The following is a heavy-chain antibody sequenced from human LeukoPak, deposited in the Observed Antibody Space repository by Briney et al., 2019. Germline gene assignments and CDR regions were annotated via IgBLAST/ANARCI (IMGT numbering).Heavy chain of an antibody. CDR1: GYTFTGYY. V-gene: IGHV1-2*02. CDR3: ARGAPRYDFWSGYYTEVDY. CDR2: INPNRGGT. Sequence: ASVKVSCKASGYTFTGYYMHWVRQAPGQGLEWMGWINPNRGGTNYAQKFQGRVTMTRDTSISTAYMELTRLRSDDTAVYYCARGAPRYDFWSGYYTEVDYWGQGTLVTVSS. D-gene: IGHD3-3*01. J-gene: IGHJ4*02.